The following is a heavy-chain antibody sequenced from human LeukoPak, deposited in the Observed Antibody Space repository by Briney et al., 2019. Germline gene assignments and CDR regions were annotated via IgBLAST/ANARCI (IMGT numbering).Heavy chain of an antibody. Sequence: GGSVKDSFKSCGYTFTSYGIRWVGQARGQGLAGVGWISTYNGNTNYAQQLQGRVTMTKDTSTSTAYMELRSLRSDDTAVYYCARRDYYDSSGYFDYWGQGTLVTVSS. CDR2: ISTYNGNT. CDR1: GYTFTSYG. J-gene: IGHJ4*02. V-gene: IGHV1-18*01. D-gene: IGHD3-22*01. CDR3: ARRDYYDSSGYFDY.